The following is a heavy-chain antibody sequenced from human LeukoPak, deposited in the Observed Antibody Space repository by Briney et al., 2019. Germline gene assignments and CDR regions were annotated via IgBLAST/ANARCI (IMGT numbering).Heavy chain of an antibody. D-gene: IGHD3-3*01. V-gene: IGHV1-2*02. CDR1: GYTFTDYY. Sequence: ASVKVSCKASGYTFTDYYMHWVRQAPGQGLEWMGWIDPNSGGTNYAQKFQGRVTMTRDTSISTAYMELSRLRADDTAVYYCARENYAGVGLRMVLEFWGKGKMV. CDR3: ARENYAGVGLRMVLEF. J-gene: IGHJ3*01. CDR2: IDPNSGGT.